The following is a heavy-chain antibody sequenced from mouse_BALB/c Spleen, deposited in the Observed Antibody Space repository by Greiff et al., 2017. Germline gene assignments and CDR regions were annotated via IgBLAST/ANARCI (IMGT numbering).Heavy chain of an antibody. J-gene: IGHJ4*01. CDR1: GFNIKDTY. Sequence: EVQLVESGAELVKPGASVKLSCTASGFNIKDTYMHWVKQRPEQGLEWIGRIDPANGNTKYDPKFQGKATITADTSSNTAYLQLSSLTSEDTAVYYCARRGMITTGYAMDYWGQGTSVTVSS. CDR2: IDPANGNT. CDR3: ARRGMITTGYAMDY. V-gene: IGHV14-3*02. D-gene: IGHD2-4*01.